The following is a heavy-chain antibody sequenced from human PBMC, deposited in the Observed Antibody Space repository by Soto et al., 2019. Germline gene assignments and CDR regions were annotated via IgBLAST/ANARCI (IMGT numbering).Heavy chain of an antibody. J-gene: IGHJ4*02. Sequence: EVPLVESGGGLVQPGRSLRLSCAASGFTFGDYAMHWVRQTPGKGLEWVSCISWNSDSIAYADSVTGRFTISGDNAKNSLYLQMNSLRAEDTAFYYCTKDIGSSYFTYYFDSWGKGTLVTVSS. CDR3: TKDIGSSYFTYYFDS. D-gene: IGHD6-13*01. CDR1: GFTFGDYA. CDR2: ISWNSDSI. V-gene: IGHV3-9*01.